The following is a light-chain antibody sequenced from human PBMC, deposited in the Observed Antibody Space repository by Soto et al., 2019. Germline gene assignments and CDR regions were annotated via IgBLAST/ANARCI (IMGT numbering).Light chain of an antibody. Sequence: EIVLTQSPGTLSLSPGERATLSCRASQSVSSNYLAWYQQKPGQAPRLLIYGASSRATGIPDRFSGSGSGTEFTLTISSLESEDFAVYYCQQRSSWPPPTFGGGTKVDIK. CDR3: QQRSSWPPPT. J-gene: IGKJ4*01. CDR2: GAS. CDR1: QSVSSNY. V-gene: IGKV3D-20*02.